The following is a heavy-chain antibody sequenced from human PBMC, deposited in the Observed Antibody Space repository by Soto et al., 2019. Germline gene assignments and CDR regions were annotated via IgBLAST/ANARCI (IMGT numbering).Heavy chain of an antibody. Sequence: GGSLRLSCAASGFTFSSYEMNWVRQAPGKGLEWVSYISSSGSTIYYADSVKGRFTISRDNAKNSLYLQMNSLRAEDTAVYYSARVRKYRVKTDLVRGPLYYYGMDVWGQGTTVTGSS. CDR3: ARVRKYRVKTDLVRGPLYYYGMDV. D-gene: IGHD3-10*01. V-gene: IGHV3-48*03. CDR2: ISSSGSTI. CDR1: GFTFSSYE. J-gene: IGHJ6*02.